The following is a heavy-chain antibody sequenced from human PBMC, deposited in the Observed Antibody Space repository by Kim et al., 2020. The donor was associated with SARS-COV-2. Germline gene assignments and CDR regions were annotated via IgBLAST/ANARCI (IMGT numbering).Heavy chain of an antibody. CDR2: IYHSGST. J-gene: IGHJ4*02. CDR1: GGSISSSNW. D-gene: IGHD6-19*01. Sequence: LETLSLTCAVSGGSISSSNWWSWVRQPPGKGLEWIGEIYHSGSTNYNPSLKSRVTISVDKSKNQFSLKLCSVTAADTAVYYCARVTVGTGIAVAVSYFDYWGQGTLVTVSS. V-gene: IGHV4-4*02. CDR3: ARVTVGTGIAVAVSYFDY.